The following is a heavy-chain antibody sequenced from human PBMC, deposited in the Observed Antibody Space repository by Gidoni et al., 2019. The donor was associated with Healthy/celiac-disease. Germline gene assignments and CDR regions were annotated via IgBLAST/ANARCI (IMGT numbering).Heavy chain of an antibody. V-gene: IGHV3-23*01. J-gene: IGHJ6*02. D-gene: IGHD2-2*01. CDR2: ISGSGGST. CDR3: ANLDTSCYECYYYGMDV. Sequence: EVQLLESGGGLVQPGGSLRLSCAASGFTFSSYAMSWVRQAPGKGLEWVSAISGSGGSTYYADPVKGRFTISRDNSKNTLYLQMNSLRAEDTAVYYCANLDTSCYECYYYGMDVWGQGTTVTVSS. CDR1: GFTFSSYA.